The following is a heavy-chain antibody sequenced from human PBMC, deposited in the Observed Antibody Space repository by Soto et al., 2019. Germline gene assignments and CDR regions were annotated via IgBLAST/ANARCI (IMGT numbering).Heavy chain of an antibody. CDR2: ISAYNGNT. Sequence: QVQLVQSGAEVKKPGASVKGSCKASGYTFTSYGISWVRQAPGQGLEWMGWISAYNGNTNYAQKLQGRVTMTTDTSRSTAYMELRRLRSDDTAVYYCARGAPDCTKGVCYTVPYYGMDVWGQGTTVTVSS. CDR1: GYTFTSYG. J-gene: IGHJ6*02. D-gene: IGHD2-8*01. V-gene: IGHV1-18*04. CDR3: ARGAPDCTKGVCYTVPYYGMDV.